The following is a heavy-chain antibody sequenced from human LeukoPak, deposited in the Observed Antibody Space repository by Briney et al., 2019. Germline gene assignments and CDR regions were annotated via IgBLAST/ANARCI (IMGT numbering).Heavy chain of an antibody. D-gene: IGHD3-9*01. CDR1: GFTFSSYS. J-gene: IGHJ4*02. V-gene: IGHV3-21*01. Sequence: KSGGSLRLSCAASGFTFSSYSMNWVRQAPGKGLEWVSSTSSSSSYIYYADSVKGRFTISRDNAKNSLYLQMNSLRAEDTAVYYCASETYYDIGLPTFDYWGQGTLVTVSS. CDR3: ASETYYDIGLPTFDY. CDR2: TSSSSSYI.